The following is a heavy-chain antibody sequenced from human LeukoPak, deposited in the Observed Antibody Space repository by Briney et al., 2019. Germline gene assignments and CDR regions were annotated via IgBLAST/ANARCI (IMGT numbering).Heavy chain of an antibody. CDR3: ARAAVTWIAVAGVDY. V-gene: IGHV1-2*02. CDR1: GYTFTGYY. CDR2: INPNSGGT. Sequence: WASVKVSCKASGYTFTGYYMHWVRQAPGQGLEWMGWINPNSGGTNYAQKFQGRVTMTRDTSISTAYMELSRLRSDDTAVYYCARAAVTWIAVAGVDYWGPGNPGHRLL. D-gene: IGHD6-19*01. J-gene: IGHJ4*02.